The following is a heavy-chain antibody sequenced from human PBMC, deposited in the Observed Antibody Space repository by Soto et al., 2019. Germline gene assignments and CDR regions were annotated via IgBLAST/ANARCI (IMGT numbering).Heavy chain of an antibody. Sequence: ASVTVSCQASGYTFTSYGISWVRQAPGQGLEWMGWISAYNGNTNYAQKLQGRVTMTTDTSTSTAYMELRSLRSDDTAVYYCAMGDYGYYWFDPWGQGTLVTVSS. V-gene: IGHV1-18*01. CDR3: AMGDYGYYWFDP. CDR2: ISAYNGNT. CDR1: GYTFTSYG. D-gene: IGHD5-18*01. J-gene: IGHJ5*02.